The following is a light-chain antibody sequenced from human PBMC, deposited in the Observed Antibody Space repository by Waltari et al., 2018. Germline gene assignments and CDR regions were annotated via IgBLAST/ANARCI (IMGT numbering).Light chain of an antibody. J-gene: IGLJ2*01. Sequence: QSALTQPASVSGSPGQSITISCTGTSSDVGTYNLVSWYQQHPGKAPTLMIYEVSKRPSVVANRFSGAKSINTASLTISGLQAEDEADYYCSSYATSTTLVFGGGTKLTVL. CDR3: SSYATSTTLV. V-gene: IGLV2-23*02. CDR1: SSDVGTYNL. CDR2: EVS.